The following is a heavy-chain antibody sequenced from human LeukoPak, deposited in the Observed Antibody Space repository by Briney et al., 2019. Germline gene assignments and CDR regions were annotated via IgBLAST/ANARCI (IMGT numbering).Heavy chain of an antibody. CDR3: AKGRGSSWFTSSYSMDV. Sequence: GGSLRLSCAASGFTFSSYWMTWVRQAPGKGLEWVANIKQDGGEKYYVDSVKGRFTISRDNSKNTLYLQMNSLRAEDTAVYYCAKGRGSSWFTSSYSMDVWGKGTTVTVSS. CDR1: GFTFSSYW. D-gene: IGHD6-13*01. V-gene: IGHV3-7*03. CDR2: IKQDGGEK. J-gene: IGHJ6*03.